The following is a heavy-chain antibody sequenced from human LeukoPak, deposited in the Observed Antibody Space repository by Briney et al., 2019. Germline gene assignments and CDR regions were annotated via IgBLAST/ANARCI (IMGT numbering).Heavy chain of an antibody. D-gene: IGHD3-16*01. Sequence: SETLSLNCAVYGGSFSGYYWSWIRQPPGKGLEWIGEINHSGSTNYNPSLKSRVTISVDTSKNQFSLKLSSVTAADTAVYYCAGGGDWFDPWGQGTLVTVSS. V-gene: IGHV4-34*01. CDR2: INHSGST. CDR1: GGSFSGYY. J-gene: IGHJ5*02. CDR3: AGGGDWFDP.